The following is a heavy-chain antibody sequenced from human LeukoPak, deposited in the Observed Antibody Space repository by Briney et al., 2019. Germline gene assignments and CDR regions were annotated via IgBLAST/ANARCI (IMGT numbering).Heavy chain of an antibody. D-gene: IGHD4-17*01. Sequence: GGSLRLSCAAFGFTFSSYAMHWVRQAPGKGLEWVAVISYDGSNKYYADSVKGRFTISRDNSKNTLYLQMNSLRAEDTAVYYCARDLIGGYGDYPPWAFDIWGQGTMVTVSS. J-gene: IGHJ3*02. V-gene: IGHV3-30-3*01. CDR2: ISYDGSNK. CDR1: GFTFSSYA. CDR3: ARDLIGGYGDYPPWAFDI.